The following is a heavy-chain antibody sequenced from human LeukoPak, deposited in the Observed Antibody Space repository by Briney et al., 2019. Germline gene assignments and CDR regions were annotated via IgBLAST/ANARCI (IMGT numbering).Heavy chain of an antibody. CDR2: FDPEDGET. D-gene: IGHD3-22*01. CDR1: GYTLTELS. J-gene: IGHJ3*02. CDR3: ATRFGYYDSSGYYSGAFDI. V-gene: IGHV1-24*01. Sequence: GASVKVSCKVSGYTLTELSMHWVRQAPGKGLEWMGGFDPEDGETIYAQKFQGRVTMTEDTSTDTAYMELSSLRSEDTAVYYCATRFGYYDSSGYYSGAFDIWGQGTMVTVSS.